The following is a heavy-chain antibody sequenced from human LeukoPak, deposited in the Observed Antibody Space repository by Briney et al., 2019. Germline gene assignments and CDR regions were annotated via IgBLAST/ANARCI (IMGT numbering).Heavy chain of an antibody. CDR2: IRYDGSNK. V-gene: IGHV3-30*02. CDR1: GFTFSSYG. CDR3: AKVPTTVTFYYYYYGMDV. D-gene: IGHD4-17*01. Sequence: PGGSLRLSCAASGFTFSSYGMHWVRQAPGKGLEWVAFIRYDGSNKYYADSVKGRFTISRDNSKNTLYLQMNSLRAEDTAVYYCAKVPTTVTFYYYYYGMDVWGQGTTVTVPS. J-gene: IGHJ6*02.